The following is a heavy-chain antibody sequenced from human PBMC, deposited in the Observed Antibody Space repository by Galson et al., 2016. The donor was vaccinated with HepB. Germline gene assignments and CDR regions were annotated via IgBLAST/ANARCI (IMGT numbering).Heavy chain of an antibody. CDR2: ISASSTYI. D-gene: IGHD3-10*01. V-gene: IGHV3-21*01. CDR1: GFTLSRYS. Sequence: SLRLSCAASGFTLSRYSMNWVRQAPGKGLEWVSSISASSTYIYYGDSVKGRFTISRDNAKNSLYLQMNSLRAEDTAVYYCARDAWDSDYWFGGKTGWFDPWGQGTLVTVSS. CDR3: ARDAWDSDYWFGGKTGWFDP. J-gene: IGHJ5*02.